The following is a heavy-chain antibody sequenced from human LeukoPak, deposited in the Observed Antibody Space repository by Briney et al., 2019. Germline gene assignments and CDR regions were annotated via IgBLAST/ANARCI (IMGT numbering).Heavy chain of an antibody. J-gene: IGHJ4*02. CDR3: AKAGIVVVPAAKLKSYYFDY. CDR2: ISGSGGST. Sequence: PGGSLRLSCAASGFTFSSYAMSWVRQAPRKGLEWVSAISGSGGSTYYADSVKGRFTISRDNSKNTLYLQMNSLRAEDTAVYYCAKAGIVVVPAAKLKSYYFDYWGQGTLVTVSS. V-gene: IGHV3-23*01. D-gene: IGHD2-2*01. CDR1: GFTFSSYA.